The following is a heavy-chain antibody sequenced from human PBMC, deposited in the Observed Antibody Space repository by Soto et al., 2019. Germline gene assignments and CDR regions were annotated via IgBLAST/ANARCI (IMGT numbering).Heavy chain of an antibody. V-gene: IGHV3-74*01. CDR3: GRGAAGYDRMAG. J-gene: IGHJ6*03. D-gene: IGHD3-16*01. CDR2: LYTDGTRT. CDR1: GFTFSSYW. Sequence: EVQLVESGGGLVQPGGSLRLSCAASGFTFSSYWMHWVRQAPGKGLVWVSRLYTDGTRTSYAGSVKGRFTISRDSAKNSLYRQRNSLRADNTAGCSCGRGAAGYDRMAGWGRGTTVT.